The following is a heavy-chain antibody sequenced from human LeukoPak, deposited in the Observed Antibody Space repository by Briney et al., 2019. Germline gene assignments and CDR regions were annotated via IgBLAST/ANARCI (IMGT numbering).Heavy chain of an antibody. CDR2: ISSSSSYI. V-gene: IGHV3-21*01. CDR3: AREKVPAELDY. CDR1: GFTFSSYS. D-gene: IGHD2-2*01. Sequence: GGSLRLSCAASGFTFSSYSMNWVRQAPGKGLEWVSSISSSSSYIYYADSVKGRFTISRDNAKNLLYLQMNSLRAEDTAVYYCAREKVPAELDYWGQGTLVTVSS. J-gene: IGHJ4*02.